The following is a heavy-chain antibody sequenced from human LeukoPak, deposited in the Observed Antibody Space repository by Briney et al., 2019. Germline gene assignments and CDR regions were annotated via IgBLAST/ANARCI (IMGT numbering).Heavy chain of an antibody. D-gene: IGHD3-22*01. Sequence: GGSLRLSCVASGFNFDDYGVGWVRQAPGRGLEWVSGINWNGKTTGYADSVKGRFTISRDNAKNSMYLQMNSLRAEDTAVYYCARGRSYDSRATNGYWGQGTLVTVSS. V-gene: IGHV3-20*04. CDR3: ARGRSYDSRATNGY. CDR1: GFNFDDYG. CDR2: INWNGKTT. J-gene: IGHJ4*02.